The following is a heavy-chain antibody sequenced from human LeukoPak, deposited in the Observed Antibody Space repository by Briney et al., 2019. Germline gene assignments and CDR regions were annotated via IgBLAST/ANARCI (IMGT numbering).Heavy chain of an antibody. CDR3: AAGTAADY. J-gene: IGHJ4*02. Sequence: GGSLRLSCAASGFIFSTYAMSWVRQAPGKGLEWVSGISGSGGRTYYPDSVKGRFTISRDNAQNALFLQMNRLRVEDTAVYYCAAGTAADYWGQGTQVTVSS. CDR1: GFIFSTYA. D-gene: IGHD6-13*01. CDR2: ISGSGGRT. V-gene: IGHV3-23*01.